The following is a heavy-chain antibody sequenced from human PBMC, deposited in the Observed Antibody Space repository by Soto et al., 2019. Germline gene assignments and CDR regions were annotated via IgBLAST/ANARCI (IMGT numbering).Heavy chain of an antibody. CDR3: ARGVGFGYYYYHMDL. CDR2: IYYSGSA. CDR1: GDSVTIVSEY. D-gene: IGHD3-10*01. Sequence: PSETLSLTCTVSGDSVTIVSEYLSWIRPPPGKGLEWIGYIYYSGSADYNPSLGSRVTISIDTSKNQFSLKLTSVTDADTAVYYCARGVGFGYYYYHMDLWGQGTTVTVSS. V-gene: IGHV4-61*01. J-gene: IGHJ6*02.